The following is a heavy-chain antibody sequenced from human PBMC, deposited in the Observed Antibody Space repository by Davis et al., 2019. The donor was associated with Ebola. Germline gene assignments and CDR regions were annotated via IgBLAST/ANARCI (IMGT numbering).Heavy chain of an antibody. V-gene: IGHV3-23*01. CDR1: GFSFGSYA. J-gene: IGHJ4*02. Sequence: GESLKISCVASGFSFGSYAINWVRQAPGRGLEWVSGIVPTSSVSFYADSVRGRFTISRDNSKNTLYLQMNGLRAEDTATYYCAKDRVSWAYGTNFDFWGQGTLVTVSS. D-gene: IGHD2-21*01. CDR3: AKDRVSWAYGTNFDF. CDR2: IVPTSSVS.